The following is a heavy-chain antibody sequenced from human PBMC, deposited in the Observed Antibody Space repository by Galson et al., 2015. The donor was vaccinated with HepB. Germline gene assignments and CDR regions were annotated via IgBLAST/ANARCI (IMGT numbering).Heavy chain of an antibody. CDR3: ARSLLGRQYSSGWLHFDY. CDR2: IIPIFGTA. V-gene: IGHV1-69*13. J-gene: IGHJ4*02. CDR1: GGTFSSYA. Sequence: SVKVSCKASGGTFSSYAISWVRQAPGQGLEWMGGIIPIFGTANYAQKFQGRVTITADESTSTAYMELSSLRSEDTAVYYCARSLLGRQYSSGWLHFDYWGQGTLVTVSS. D-gene: IGHD6-19*01.